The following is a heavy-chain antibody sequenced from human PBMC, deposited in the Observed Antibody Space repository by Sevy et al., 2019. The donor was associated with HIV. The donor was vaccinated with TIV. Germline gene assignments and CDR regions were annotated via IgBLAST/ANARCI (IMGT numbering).Heavy chain of an antibody. CDR2: INPNSGGT. CDR3: ARGAYGSNSGHCDY. CDR1: GYTFTGYY. D-gene: IGHD4-17*01. V-gene: IGHV1-2*02. Sequence: ASVKVSCKASGYTFTGYYMHWVRQAPGQGLEWMGWINPNSGGTNYAQKFQGRVTMTRDTSISTAYMELSRLRSDDTAVYYCARGAYGSNSGHCDYWGQGTLVTVSS. J-gene: IGHJ4*02.